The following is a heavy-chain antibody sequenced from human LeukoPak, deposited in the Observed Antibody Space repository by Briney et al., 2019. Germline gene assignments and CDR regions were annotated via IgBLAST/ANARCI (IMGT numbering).Heavy chain of an antibody. CDR1: GGSFSGYY. CDR3: ARGRVAVAGTRHKPPFFDY. Sequence: SETLSLTCAVYGGSFSGYYWSWIRQPPGKGLEWIGEINHSGSTNYNPSLKSRVTISVDTSKNQFSLKLSSVTAADTAVYYCARGRVAVAGTRHKPPFFDYWGQGALVTVSS. J-gene: IGHJ4*02. CDR2: INHSGST. D-gene: IGHD6-19*01. V-gene: IGHV4-34*01.